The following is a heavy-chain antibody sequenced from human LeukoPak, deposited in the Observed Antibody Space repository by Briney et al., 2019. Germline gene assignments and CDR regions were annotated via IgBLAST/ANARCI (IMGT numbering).Heavy chain of an antibody. CDR3: ARDFGDISTGYYDAFDI. CDR1: GFTFSSYS. J-gene: IGHJ3*02. Sequence: PGRSLRLSCAASGFTFSSYSMNWVRQAPGKGLEWVSSISSSSSYIYYADSVKGRFTISRDNAKNSLYLQMNSLRAEDTAVYYCARDFGDISTGYYDAFDIWGQGTMVTVSS. CDR2: ISSSSSYI. D-gene: IGHD3-9*01. V-gene: IGHV3-21*01.